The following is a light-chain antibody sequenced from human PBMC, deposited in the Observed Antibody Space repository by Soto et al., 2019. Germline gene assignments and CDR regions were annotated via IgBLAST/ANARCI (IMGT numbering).Light chain of an antibody. Sequence: QSALTQPASVSGSPGQSITISCIGTSSDVGGHNYVSWYRQYPGKAPKLIIYDVSNRPSGVSNRFSGSKSGNTASLTISGLQPEDEADYFCCSYTVSSTYVFGTGTKVTVL. CDR3: CSYTVSSTYV. CDR1: SSDVGGHNY. CDR2: DVS. J-gene: IGLJ1*01. V-gene: IGLV2-14*01.